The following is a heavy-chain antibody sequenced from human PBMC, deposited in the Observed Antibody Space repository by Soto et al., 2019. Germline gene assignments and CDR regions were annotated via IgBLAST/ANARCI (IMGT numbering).Heavy chain of an antibody. CDR3: ARGDAINWFDP. CDR1: GASVTFGNFY. Sequence: ENLSLTCIVSGASVTFGNFYWAWIRQPPGKGLEWIGEISDSGITNYNTSLQSQVTIGVDTSMNQFSLRLTSVTAADTAVYYCARGDAINWFDPWGQGILVTVTS. J-gene: IGHJ5*02. V-gene: IGHV4-61*01. CDR2: ISDSGIT.